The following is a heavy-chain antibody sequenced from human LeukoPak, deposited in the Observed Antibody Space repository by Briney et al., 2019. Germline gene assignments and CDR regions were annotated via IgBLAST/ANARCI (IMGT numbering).Heavy chain of an antibody. CDR2: INSDGSST. J-gene: IGHJ4*02. CDR1: GFTFSSYW. V-gene: IGHV3-74*01. CDR3: ARDRNDYGPYFDY. D-gene: IGHD4-17*01. Sequence: GGSLRLSCAASGFTFSSYWMHWVRQAPGKGLVWVSRINSDGSSTSYADSVKGRFTISRDNAKNSLYLQMNSLRAEDTAVYYCARDRNDYGPYFDYWGQGTLVTVSS.